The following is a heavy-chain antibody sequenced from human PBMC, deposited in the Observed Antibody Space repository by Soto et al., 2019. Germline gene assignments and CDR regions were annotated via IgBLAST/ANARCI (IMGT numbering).Heavy chain of an antibody. CDR1: GFTFSSYW. D-gene: IGHD3-3*01. CDR2: INSDGSST. CDR3: ARAGRYDFWFL. V-gene: IGHV3-74*01. Sequence: XGSLILSCSASGFTFSSYWMHWVRQAPGKGLVWVSRINSDGSSTIYADSVKGRFTISRDNAKNTLYLQMNSLRAEDTAVYYCARAGRYDFWFLWGQGNLVTVSS. J-gene: IGHJ4*02.